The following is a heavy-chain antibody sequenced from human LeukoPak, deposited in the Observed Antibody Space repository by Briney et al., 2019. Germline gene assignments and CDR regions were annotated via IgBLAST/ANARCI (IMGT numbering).Heavy chain of an antibody. Sequence: GGSLRLSCAASGFTFSRYWMSGVRQAPGKGLEWVANIKQDGSEKYYVDSVKGRFTISRDNAKNSLYLQMNSLRAEDTAVYYCARDQAQSGVAATFRYWGQGTLVTVSS. V-gene: IGHV3-7*01. CDR1: GFTFSRYW. CDR2: IKQDGSEK. J-gene: IGHJ4*02. D-gene: IGHD2-15*01. CDR3: ARDQAQSGVAATFRY.